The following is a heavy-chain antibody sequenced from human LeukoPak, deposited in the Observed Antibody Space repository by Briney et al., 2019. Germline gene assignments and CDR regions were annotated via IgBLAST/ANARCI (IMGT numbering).Heavy chain of an antibody. CDR2: VNGDGSST. J-gene: IGHJ4*02. V-gene: IGHV3-74*01. CDR1: GFTFSSYA. Sequence: GGSLRLSCAASGFTFSSYAMSWVRQAPGKGLMWVSRVNGDGSSTVYADSVKGRFTISRDNAKNTLYLQMNSLRAEDTAVYYCTRDLSPAHFWGQGTLVTVSS. D-gene: IGHD2/OR15-2a*01. CDR3: TRDLSPAHF.